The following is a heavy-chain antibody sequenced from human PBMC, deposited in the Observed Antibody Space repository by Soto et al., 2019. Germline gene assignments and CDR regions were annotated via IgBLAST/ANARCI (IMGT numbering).Heavy chain of an antibody. J-gene: IGHJ3*02. V-gene: IGHV1-69*13. Sequence: SVKVSCKASGGTFSSYAISWVRQAPGQGLEWMGGIIPIFGTANYAQKFQGRVTITADESTSTAYMELSSLRSEDTAVYYCATRLYYAEMPGAFDIWGQGTMVTVSS. CDR2: IIPIFGTA. CDR1: GGTFSSYA. D-gene: IGHD3-10*01. CDR3: ATRLYYAEMPGAFDI.